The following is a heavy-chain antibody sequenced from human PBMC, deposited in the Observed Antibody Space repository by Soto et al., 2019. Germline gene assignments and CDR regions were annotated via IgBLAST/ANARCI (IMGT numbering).Heavy chain of an antibody. J-gene: IGHJ4*02. D-gene: IGHD6-13*01. Sequence: SGGSLRLSCAASGFTFSSYAMSWVRQAPGKGLEWVSAISGSGGSTYYADSVKGRFTISRDNSKNTLYLQMNSLRAEDTAVYYCAKDYSSRWSVYYFDYWGQGTLVTVSS. CDR1: GFTFSSYA. CDR2: ISGSGGST. V-gene: IGHV3-23*01. CDR3: AKDYSSRWSVYYFDY.